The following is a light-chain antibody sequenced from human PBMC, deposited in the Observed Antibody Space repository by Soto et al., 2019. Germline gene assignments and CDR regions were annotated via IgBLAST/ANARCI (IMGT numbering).Light chain of an antibody. Sequence: DIQMTQSPSSLSASVGDRVTITCRASQSISSYLNWYQQKPGKAPKLLIYAASILQSGVPSRFSGSGSGTDFTLTISRLQPEDFAVYYCQHYGTSLTFGGGTKVEIK. CDR1: QSISSY. CDR3: QHYGTSLT. V-gene: IGKV1-39*01. J-gene: IGKJ4*01. CDR2: AAS.